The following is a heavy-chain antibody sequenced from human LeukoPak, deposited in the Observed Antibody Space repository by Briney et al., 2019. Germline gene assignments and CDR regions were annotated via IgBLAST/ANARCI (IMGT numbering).Heavy chain of an antibody. Sequence: RVASVKVSCKVSGHSLSDLSIHWVRQAPGKGLEWMGGFDFEDAVTIYAQEFEGRVIMTEDTATETAYMELSSLKSEDTAVYYCVAEVIEVTMGDYWGQGTLVTVSS. J-gene: IGHJ4*02. D-gene: IGHD4-11*01. CDR1: GHSLSDLS. CDR3: VAEVIEVTMGDY. CDR2: FDFEDAVT. V-gene: IGHV1-24*01.